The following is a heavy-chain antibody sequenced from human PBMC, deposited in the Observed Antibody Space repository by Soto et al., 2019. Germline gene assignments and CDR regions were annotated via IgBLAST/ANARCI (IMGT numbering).Heavy chain of an antibody. CDR1: GGTFSNYT. D-gene: IGHD3-10*01. CDR2: IIPILGIA. CDR3: AKVSEMGSVTEGYYYYMDV. J-gene: IGHJ6*03. Sequence: QVQLVQSGAEVKKPGSSVKVSCKASGGTFSNYTISWVRQAPGQGLEWMGRIIPILGIANYAQKFQGRVTITADKSTNTAYMELSSLRSEDTAMYYWAKVSEMGSVTEGYYYYMDVWGKGTTVTVSS. V-gene: IGHV1-69*02.